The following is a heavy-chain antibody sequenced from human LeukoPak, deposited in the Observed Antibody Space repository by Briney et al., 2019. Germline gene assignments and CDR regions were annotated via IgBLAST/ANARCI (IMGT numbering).Heavy chain of an antibody. Sequence: PGGSLRLSCAASGFTFSNAWMSWVRQAPGKGLEWVGRIKSKTDGGTTDYAAPVKGRFTISRDDSKNTLYLQMNSLKTEDTAVYYCTTDRLSDPDYYYYGMDVWGQGTTVTVSS. J-gene: IGHJ6*02. V-gene: IGHV3-15*01. CDR3: TTDRLSDPDYYYYGMDV. D-gene: IGHD6-19*01. CDR2: IKSKTDGGTT. CDR1: GFTFSNAW.